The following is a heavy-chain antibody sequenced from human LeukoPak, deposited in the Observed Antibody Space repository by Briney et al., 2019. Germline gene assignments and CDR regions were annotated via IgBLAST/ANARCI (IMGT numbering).Heavy chain of an antibody. CDR2: INAGNGNT. CDR1: GYTFTSYA. D-gene: IGHD4-17*01. V-gene: IGHV1-3*01. J-gene: IGHJ4*02. Sequence: ASVKVPCKASGYTFTSYAMHWVRQAPGQRLEWMGWINAGNGNTKYSQKFQGRVTITRDTSASTAYMELSSLRSEDTAVYYCARDSHDYGDYETFDYWGQGTLVTVSS. CDR3: ARDSHDYGDYETFDY.